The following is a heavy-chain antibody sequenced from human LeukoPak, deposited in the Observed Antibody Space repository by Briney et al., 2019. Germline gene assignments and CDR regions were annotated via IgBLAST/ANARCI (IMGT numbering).Heavy chain of an antibody. Sequence: GGSLRLSCAASGFTFSSYAMTWVRQAPVKGLEWVSGISGNGGSTYYADSVKGRFTISRDNSQNTLYLQMNSLRAEDTAVYYCAKGPFSNSYLPDYWGQGTLVIVSS. D-gene: IGHD2-2*01. CDR3: AKGPFSNSYLPDY. V-gene: IGHV3-23*01. CDR2: ISGNGGST. CDR1: GFTFSSYA. J-gene: IGHJ4*02.